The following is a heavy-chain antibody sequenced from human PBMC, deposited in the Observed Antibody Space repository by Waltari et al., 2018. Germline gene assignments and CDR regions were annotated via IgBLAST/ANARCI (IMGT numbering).Heavy chain of an antibody. CDR2: ISGRGGRT. V-gene: IGHV3-23*01. CDR3: AKGGLLLPFDY. Sequence: EVQLLESGGGLVQPGGSLRLSCAASGFTFSSYAMSWVRQAPGKGLGWVSSISGRGGRTYYAYAVKGRFTISRDNAKNTLYLQMNSLRAEDTAVYYCAKGGLLLPFDYWGQGTLVTVSS. CDR1: GFTFSSYA. J-gene: IGHJ4*02. D-gene: IGHD3-22*01.